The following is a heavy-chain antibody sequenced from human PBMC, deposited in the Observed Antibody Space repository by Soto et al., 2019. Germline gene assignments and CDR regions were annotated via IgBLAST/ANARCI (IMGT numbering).Heavy chain of an antibody. D-gene: IGHD3-3*01. J-gene: IGHJ4*02. CDR3: VKSLGGANYDFFD. Sequence: PGGSLRLSCATSVFPFSDYYMSLIRQPPGKGLEWLSHISPKSRCRYYADSVKGRFTISRDNSKNMLYLQMSSLRPDDSAVYSCVKSLGGANYDFFDWGQGTQVTVSS. CDR1: VFPFSDYY. V-gene: IGHV3-11*06. CDR2: ISPKSRCR.